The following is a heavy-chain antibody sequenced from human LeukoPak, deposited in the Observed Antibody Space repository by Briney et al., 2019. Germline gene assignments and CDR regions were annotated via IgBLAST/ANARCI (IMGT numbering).Heavy chain of an antibody. CDR3: AKDLPVMDILTGRGDY. D-gene: IGHD3-9*01. CDR2: ISGSGGST. Sequence: PGGSLRLSCAASGFTFSSYAMSWVRQAPGKGLEWVSAISGSGGSTYYADSVKGRFTISRDNSKNTLYLQMNGLRAEDTAVYYCAKDLPVMDILTGRGDYWGQGTLVTVSS. J-gene: IGHJ4*02. V-gene: IGHV3-23*01. CDR1: GFTFSSYA.